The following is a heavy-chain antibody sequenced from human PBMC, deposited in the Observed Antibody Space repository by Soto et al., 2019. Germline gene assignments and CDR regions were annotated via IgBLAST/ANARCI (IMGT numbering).Heavy chain of an antibody. CDR3: ARGLVPYWGGRWYFDL. D-gene: IGHD7-27*01. CDR1: GGSFSGYY. Sequence: QVQLQQWGAGLLKPSETLSLTCAVYGGSFSGYYWSWIRQPPGKGLEWIGKINHSGSTNYNPSLKNLVTISIDTSKNQFTLKLSSVTAADTAVYYGARGLVPYWGGRWYFDLWGRGTLVTVSS. J-gene: IGHJ2*01. V-gene: IGHV4-34*01. CDR2: INHSGST.